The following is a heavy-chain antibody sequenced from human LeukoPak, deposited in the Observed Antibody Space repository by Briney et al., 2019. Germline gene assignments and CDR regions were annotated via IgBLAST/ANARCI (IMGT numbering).Heavy chain of an antibody. D-gene: IGHD5-12*01. CDR1: GDSISSGGYW. Sequence: TSATLSLTCAVSGDSISSGGYWRSWIRQHPGKGPEWIGYISYGGNTYYNPSLTSRVAISADTPKNQFSLKLSSTTAADTAVYYCARAPVATPSEFDYWGQGTLVTVSA. V-gene: IGHV4-31*11. CDR2: ISYGGNT. J-gene: IGHJ4*02. CDR3: ARAPVATPSEFDY.